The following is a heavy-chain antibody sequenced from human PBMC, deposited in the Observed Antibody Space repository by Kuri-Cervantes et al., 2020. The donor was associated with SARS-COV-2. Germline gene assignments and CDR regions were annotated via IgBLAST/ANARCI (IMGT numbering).Heavy chain of an antibody. Sequence: LSLTCAASGFTFDDYAMHWVRQAPGKGLEWVSGISWNSGSIGYADSVKGRFTISRDNAKNSLYLQMNSLRAEDMALYYCVVLSSLGMSPHYWYFDLWGRGTLVTVSS. CDR1: GFTFDDYA. J-gene: IGHJ2*01. V-gene: IGHV3-9*03. CDR2: ISWNSGSI. CDR3: VVLSSLGMSPHYWYFDL. D-gene: IGHD7-27*01.